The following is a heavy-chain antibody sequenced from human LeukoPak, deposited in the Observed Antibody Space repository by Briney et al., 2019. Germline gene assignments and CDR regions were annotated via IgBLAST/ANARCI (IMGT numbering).Heavy chain of an antibody. J-gene: IGHJ4*02. Sequence: GGSLRLSCAASGFTFSDYYMDWVRQAPGKGLEWVGRIRNKPNSYTTEYAASVKGRFTISRDDSKNSLYLQMNSLRAEDTAVYYCARRLGYSYGYYFDYWGQGTLVTVSS. D-gene: IGHD5-18*01. CDR1: GFTFSDYY. V-gene: IGHV3-72*01. CDR2: IRNKPNSYTT. CDR3: ARRLGYSYGYYFDY.